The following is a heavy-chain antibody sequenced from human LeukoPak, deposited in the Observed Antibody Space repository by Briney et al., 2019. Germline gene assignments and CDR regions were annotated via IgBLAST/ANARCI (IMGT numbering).Heavy chain of an antibody. J-gene: IGHJ4*02. Sequence: GGSLRLSCAASGFTVSGNYMSWVRQAPGKGLEWVSVIYSGGSTYYADSVKGRFTISRDNSKNTLYLQMNSLRAEDTAVYYCARDPPARYSSGWYSYWGQGALVTVSS. CDR3: ARDPPARYSSGWYSY. V-gene: IGHV3-53*01. D-gene: IGHD6-19*01. CDR1: GFTVSGNY. CDR2: IYSGGST.